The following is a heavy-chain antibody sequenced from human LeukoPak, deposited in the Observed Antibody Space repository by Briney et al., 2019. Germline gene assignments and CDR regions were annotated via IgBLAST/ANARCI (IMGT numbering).Heavy chain of an antibody. Sequence: SQTLSLTCTVSGGSISSGGYYWSWIRQHPGKGLEWIGYIYYSGSTYYNPSLKSRVTISVGTSKNQFSLKLSSVTAADTAVYYCARVGAPYYFDYWGQGTLVTVSS. V-gene: IGHV4-31*03. CDR3: ARVGAPYYFDY. D-gene: IGHD1-26*01. CDR1: GGSISSGGYY. J-gene: IGHJ4*02. CDR2: IYYSGST.